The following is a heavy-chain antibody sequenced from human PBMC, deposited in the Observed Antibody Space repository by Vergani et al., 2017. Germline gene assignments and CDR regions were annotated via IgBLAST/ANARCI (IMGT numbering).Heavy chain of an antibody. J-gene: IGHJ5*02. V-gene: IGHV4-61*02. CDR1: GGSISSGSYY. Sequence: QVQLQESGPGLVKPSQTLSLTCTVSGGSISSGSYYWSWIRQPAGKGLEWIGRIYTSGSTNYNPSLKSRVTISVDTSKNQFSLKLSSVTAADTAVYYGARLSITIFGVVITPGWFDPWGQGTLVTVSS. CDR3: ARLSITIFGVVITPGWFDP. CDR2: IYTSGST. D-gene: IGHD3-3*01.